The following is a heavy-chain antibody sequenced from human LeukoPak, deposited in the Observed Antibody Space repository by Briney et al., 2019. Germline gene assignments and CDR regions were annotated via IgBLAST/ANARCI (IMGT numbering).Heavy chain of an antibody. D-gene: IGHD6-6*01. CDR3: ARDGQLDF. CDR1: GFTLNKYA. V-gene: IGHV3-30*04. CDR2: ISSDGREE. J-gene: IGHJ4*02. Sequence: GTSLRLSCAASGFTLNKYAMHWVRQAPGQGLESVAVISSDGREEFYPDSVKGRFTIPRDTSKNTLYLQMNTLRVEDTAVYYCARDGQLDFWGQGTLVTVSS.